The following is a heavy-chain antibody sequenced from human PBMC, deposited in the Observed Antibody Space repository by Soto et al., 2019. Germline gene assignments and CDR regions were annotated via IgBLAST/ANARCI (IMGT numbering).Heavy chain of an antibody. CDR2: ISGSGGST. J-gene: IGHJ6*03. V-gene: IGHV3-23*01. CDR3: AKKPVYDFWSGYYGDYYYYYIDV. CDR1: GSTFSSLW. Sequence: GGSLRLSCAASGSTFSSLWMSWVRQAPGKGLEWVSAISGSGGSTYYADSVKGRFTISRDNSKNTLYLQMNSLRAEDTAVYYCAKKPVYDFWSGYYGDYYYYYIDVWGKGTTVTVSS. D-gene: IGHD3-3*01.